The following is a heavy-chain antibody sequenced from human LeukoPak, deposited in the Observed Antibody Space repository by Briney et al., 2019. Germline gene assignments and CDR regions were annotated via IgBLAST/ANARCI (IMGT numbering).Heavy chain of an antibody. CDR2: IKSKTDGGTT. CDR3: TTSLSGYDFLFDY. J-gene: IGHJ4*02. V-gene: IGHV3-15*01. Sequence: PGGSLRLSCAASGFTFSNAWMSWVRQAPGKGLEWVGRIKSKTDGGTTDYAAPVKDRFTFSRDDSKNTLYLQMNNLQTEDTAVHYCTTSLSGYDFLFDYWGQGTLVTVSS. D-gene: IGHD5-12*01. CDR1: GFTFSNAW.